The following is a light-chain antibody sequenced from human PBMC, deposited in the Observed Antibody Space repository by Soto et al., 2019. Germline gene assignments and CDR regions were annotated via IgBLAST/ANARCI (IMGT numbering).Light chain of an antibody. CDR1: SSNIGAGYD. CDR2: GNN. V-gene: IGLV1-40*01. Sequence: QSVLTDAPSISGAPWHRVTISFTGSSSNIGAGYDVHWFQQFPGTAPRLLIHGNNNRPSGVPDRFSGSESGTSASLAIAGLQAGDEAIYYCQSFDSDLSAFVFGTGTKVTVL. J-gene: IGLJ1*01. CDR3: QSFDSDLSAFV.